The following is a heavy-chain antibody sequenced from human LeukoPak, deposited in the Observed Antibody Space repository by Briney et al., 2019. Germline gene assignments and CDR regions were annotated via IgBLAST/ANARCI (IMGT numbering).Heavy chain of an antibody. Sequence: ASVKVSCKASGYTFTSYYMHWVRQAPGQGLEWMGGIIPIFGTANYAQKFQGRVTITADESTSTAYMELSSLRSEDTAVYYCNLKGSEDYYDSSGYYYYFDYWGQGTLATVSS. CDR3: NLKGSEDYYDSSGYYYYFDY. V-gene: IGHV1-69*13. CDR2: IIPIFGTA. CDR1: GYTFTSYY. D-gene: IGHD3-22*01. J-gene: IGHJ4*02.